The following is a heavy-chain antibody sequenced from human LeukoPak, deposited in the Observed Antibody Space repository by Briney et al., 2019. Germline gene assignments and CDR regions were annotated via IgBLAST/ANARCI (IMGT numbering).Heavy chain of an antibody. V-gene: IGHV1-2*02. CDR3: ARIGGTDAFDI. Sequence: ASVKVSCKTSGYTFTGYYIHWVRQAPGQGLEWMGWINPNTGGTNYAQNSQGRVTMTRDTSISTAYMELSRLKSDDTAVYYCARIGGTDAFDIWGQGTMVTVSS. D-gene: IGHD2-15*01. J-gene: IGHJ3*02. CDR2: INPNTGGT. CDR1: GYTFTGYY.